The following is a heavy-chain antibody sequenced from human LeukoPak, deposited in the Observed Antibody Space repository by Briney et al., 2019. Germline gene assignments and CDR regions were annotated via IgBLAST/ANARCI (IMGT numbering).Heavy chain of an antibody. Sequence: GGSLRLYCAASGFTFSSYAMSWVRQAPGKGLEWVSAISGSGGSTYYADSVKGRFTISRDNSKNTLYLQMNSLRAEDTAVYYCAKGFSSSGSYYYDYWGQGTLVTVSS. CDR3: AKGFSSSGSYYYDY. J-gene: IGHJ4*02. V-gene: IGHV3-23*01. CDR1: GFTFSSYA. CDR2: ISGSGGST. D-gene: IGHD3-10*01.